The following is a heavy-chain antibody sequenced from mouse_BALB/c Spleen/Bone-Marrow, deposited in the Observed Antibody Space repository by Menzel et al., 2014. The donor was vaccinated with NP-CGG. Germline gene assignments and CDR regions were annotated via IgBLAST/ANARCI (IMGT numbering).Heavy chain of an antibody. J-gene: IGHJ2*01. CDR2: ISSGSSTI. CDR3: TRGGNWDDFDT. CDR1: GFTLSSFG. D-gene: IGHD4-1*01. Sequence: VQLQQSGGGLVQPGGSRKLSCAAPGFTLSSFGMHWVHQAPEKGLEWVAYISSGSSTIFYADTVKSRFTVSRDNPKNTLFLQMTSLRSEDTAMYFCTRGGNWDDFDTWGQGTTLTVSS. V-gene: IGHV5-17*02.